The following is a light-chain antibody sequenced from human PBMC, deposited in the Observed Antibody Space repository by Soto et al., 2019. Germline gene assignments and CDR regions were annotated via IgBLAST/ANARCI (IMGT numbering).Light chain of an antibody. J-gene: IGKJ1*01. V-gene: IGKV3-20*01. Sequence: DIVLTQSPGTLSLSPGDRATLSCRATQTISSDYLAWYQQKPGQAPKLLIHGASTRATGIPDRFSGSGSGTDFTLTISRLEPEDFAVYYCHLYRSSPKTFGQGTKVDIK. CDR2: GAS. CDR1: QTISSDY. CDR3: HLYRSSPKT.